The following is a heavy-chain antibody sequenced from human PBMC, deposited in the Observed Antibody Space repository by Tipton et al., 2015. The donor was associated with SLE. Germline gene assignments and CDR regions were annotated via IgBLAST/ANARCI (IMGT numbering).Heavy chain of an antibody. CDR2: IYPRDSHT. Sequence: QLVQSGAEVKKPGESLRISCKGSGYNFTNYWIGWVRQMPGKGLEWMGIIYPRDSHTRYNPPFQGQVTISADKSINTAYLQWSSLKASDTAMYYCARRGERIVIDYWGQGTLVTVSS. CDR1: GYNFTNYW. CDR3: ARRGERIVIDY. J-gene: IGHJ4*02. D-gene: IGHD1-26*01. V-gene: IGHV5-51*01.